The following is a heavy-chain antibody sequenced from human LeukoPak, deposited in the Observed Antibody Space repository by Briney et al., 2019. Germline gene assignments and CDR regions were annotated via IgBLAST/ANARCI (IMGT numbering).Heavy chain of an antibody. CDR2: IYSGGST. J-gene: IGHJ4*02. CDR1: ELTLSSNY. CDR3: ARRAGSYSHSYDY. D-gene: IGHD2-15*01. Sequence: GGSLRRACAASELTLSSNYMSWIRQAPGRGLEWVSFIYSGGSTYYADSVRGRFIISRDNSKNTLYLQMNSLRAEDTAVYYCARRAGSYSHSYDYWGQGTLVTVSS. V-gene: IGHV3-53*01.